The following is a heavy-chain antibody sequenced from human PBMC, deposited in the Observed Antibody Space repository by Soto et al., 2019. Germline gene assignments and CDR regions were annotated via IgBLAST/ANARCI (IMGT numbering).Heavy chain of an antibody. CDR2: ISGSGGST. D-gene: IGHD2-8*01. J-gene: IGHJ4*02. V-gene: IGHV3-23*01. Sequence: PGGSLRLSCAASGFTFSSYAMSWVRQAPGKGLEWVSAISGSGGSTYYADSVKGRFTISRDNSKNTLYLQMNSLRAEDTAVYYCAKDDADIVLMYYFDYWGQGTLVTVSS. CDR1: GFTFSSYA. CDR3: AKDDADIVLMYYFDY.